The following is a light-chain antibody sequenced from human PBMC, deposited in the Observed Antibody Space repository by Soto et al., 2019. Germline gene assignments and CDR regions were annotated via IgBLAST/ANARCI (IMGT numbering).Light chain of an antibody. V-gene: IGLV2-8*01. CDR1: SSDVGYYNY. CDR2: DVS. J-gene: IGLJ1*01. Sequence: QSVLTQPPSASGSPGQSVTIACTGTSSDVGYYNYVSWYQQPPGKAPKLLIYDVSKRPSGVPDRFSGSKSGNTASLTVSGLQAGDEGDYYCAAWDDSLNGFYVFGTGTKVTVL. CDR3: AAWDDSLNGFYV.